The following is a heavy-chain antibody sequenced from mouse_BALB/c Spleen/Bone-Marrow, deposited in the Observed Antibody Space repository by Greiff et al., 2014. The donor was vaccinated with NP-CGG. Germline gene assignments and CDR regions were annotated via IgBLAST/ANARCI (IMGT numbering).Heavy chain of an antibody. Sequence: VKLMESGAELARPGASVKLSCKASGYTFTSYWMQWVKQRPGQGLEWIGAIYPGDGDTRYTQKFKGKATLTADKSSSTAYMQLSSLASEDSAVYYCARWLLPFDYWGQGTTLTVSS. CDR2: IYPGDGDT. CDR3: ARWLLPFDY. J-gene: IGHJ2*01. D-gene: IGHD2-3*01. V-gene: IGHV1-87*01. CDR1: GYTFTSYW.